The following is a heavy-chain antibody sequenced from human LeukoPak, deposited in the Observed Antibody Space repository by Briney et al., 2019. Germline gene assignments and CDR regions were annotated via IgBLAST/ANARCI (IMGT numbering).Heavy chain of an antibody. Sequence: SETLSLTCTVSGGSISSYYWSWIRQPPGKGLEWIGYIYSSGSTNYNPSLESRVTISVDPSKNQFSLKLSSVTAADTAVYYCARRTYSSSWYFDYWGQGTLVTVSS. CDR3: ARRTYSSSWYFDY. J-gene: IGHJ4*02. CDR2: IYSSGST. D-gene: IGHD6-13*01. CDR1: GGSISSYY. V-gene: IGHV4-59*08.